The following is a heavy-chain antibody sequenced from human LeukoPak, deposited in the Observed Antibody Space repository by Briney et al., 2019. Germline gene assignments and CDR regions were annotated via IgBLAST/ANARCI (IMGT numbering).Heavy chain of an antibody. CDR3: ARLFRIGAGRDYFDY. V-gene: IGHV3-23*01. CDR2: ISGSGGST. CDR1: GFTFSSYA. Sequence: GGSLRLSCAASGFTFSSYAMSWVRQAPGKGLEWVSAISGSGGSTYYADSVKGRFTISRDNAKNSLYLQMKSLRAEDTAVYFCARLFRIGAGRDYFDYWGQGTLVTVSS. J-gene: IGHJ4*02. D-gene: IGHD3-10*01.